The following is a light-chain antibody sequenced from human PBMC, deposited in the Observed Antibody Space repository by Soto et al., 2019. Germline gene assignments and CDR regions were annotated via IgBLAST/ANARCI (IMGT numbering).Light chain of an antibody. J-gene: IGKJ1*01. CDR1: QSLVDNDGNTY. Sequence: DVVMTQSPLSLPVTLGQPASISCRSSQSLVDNDGNTYLNWFQQRPGQSPRRXIYKVSNRDSGVPDRFSGSGSGTDFTLKISRVEAGDVGVYYCMQGTHWPWTFGQGTKVDIK. CDR3: MQGTHWPWT. CDR2: KVS. V-gene: IGKV2-30*01.